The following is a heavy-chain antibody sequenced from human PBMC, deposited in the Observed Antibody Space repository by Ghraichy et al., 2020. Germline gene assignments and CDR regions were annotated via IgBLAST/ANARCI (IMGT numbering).Heavy chain of an antibody. CDR1: GGSVSSGSYY. J-gene: IGHJ5*02. CDR2: IYYSGST. CDR3: ARGVYDYVWGSYRYTVFWFDP. Sequence: SETLSLTCTVSGGSVSSGSYYWSWIRQPPGKGLEWIGYIYYSGSTNYNPSLKSRVTISVDTSKNQFSLKLSSVTAADTAVYYCARGVYDYVWGSYRYTVFWFDPWGQGTLVTVSS. V-gene: IGHV4-61*01. D-gene: IGHD3-16*02.